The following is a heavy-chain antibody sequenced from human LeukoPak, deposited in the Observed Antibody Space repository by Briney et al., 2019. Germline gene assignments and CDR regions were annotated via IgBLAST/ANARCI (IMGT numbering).Heavy chain of an antibody. CDR3: APLGGSYFFDY. D-gene: IGHD3-10*01. Sequence: ASVKVSCKASGYTFTGYYMHWVRQAPGQGLEWMGIINPSGGSTSYAQKFQGRVTMTRDTSTSTVYMELSSLRSDDTAVYYCAPLGGSYFFDYWGQGTLVTVSS. J-gene: IGHJ4*02. CDR2: INPSGGST. CDR1: GYTFTGYY. V-gene: IGHV1-46*01.